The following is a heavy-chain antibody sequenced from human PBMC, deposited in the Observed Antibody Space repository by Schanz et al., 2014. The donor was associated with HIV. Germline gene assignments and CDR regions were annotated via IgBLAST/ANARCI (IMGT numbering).Heavy chain of an antibody. D-gene: IGHD3-10*01. Sequence: EVQLLQSGGALVQPGGSLRLSCADSGFTFSSYAMSWVRQAPGKGLEWVSVISGSGISTYYADSVKGRLTISRDNSKNTLYLQMNSLRAEDTAVYYCAKGQRGIVRGDIDYWGQGTLVTVSS. CDR3: AKGQRGIVRGDIDY. V-gene: IGHV3-23*01. CDR1: GFTFSSYA. J-gene: IGHJ4*02. CDR2: ISGSGIST.